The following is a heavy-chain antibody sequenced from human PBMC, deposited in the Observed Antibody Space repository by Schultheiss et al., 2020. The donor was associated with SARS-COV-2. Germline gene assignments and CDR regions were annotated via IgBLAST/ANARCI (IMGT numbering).Heavy chain of an antibody. CDR3: ARTTNFDY. D-gene: IGHD1-7*01. J-gene: IGHJ4*02. CDR1: GFTFSSYS. V-gene: IGHV3-74*01. Sequence: GGSLRLSCVASGFTFSSYSMNWVRQAPGKGLEWVGRINSDGSSTSYADSVKGRFTISRDNSKNTLYLQMNSLRAEDTAVYYCARTTNFDYWGQGTLVTVSS. CDR2: INSDGSST.